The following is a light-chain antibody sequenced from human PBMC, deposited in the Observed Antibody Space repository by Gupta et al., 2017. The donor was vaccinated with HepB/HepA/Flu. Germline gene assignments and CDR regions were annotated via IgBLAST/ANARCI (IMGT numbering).Light chain of an antibody. V-gene: IGKV1-5*03. J-gene: IGKJ1*01. Sequence: DIQMTQSPSTLPASVGDRVTITCRASQSIGFWLAWYQQKPGKAPKVLIYKTSTLESGVPSRFTGTGSGTDFTLIINSLQPDDFATYYCQQYNSYRWTFGQGTKVDIK. CDR3: QQYNSYRWT. CDR1: QSIGFW. CDR2: KTS.